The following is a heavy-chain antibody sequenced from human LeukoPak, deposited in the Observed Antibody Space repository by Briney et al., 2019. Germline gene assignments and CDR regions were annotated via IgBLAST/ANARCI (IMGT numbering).Heavy chain of an antibody. D-gene: IGHD3-10*01. CDR1: GGSISSYY. V-gene: IGHV4-59*01. CDR2: MYYSGST. Sequence: PSETLSLTCTVSGGSISSYYWSWIRQPPGEGLEWIAYMYYSGSTYYNPSLKSRVTISVDTSKKQISLRLSAVTAADTAVYYCAKVASMIMVRGGAYDVWGQGTMVTVSS. J-gene: IGHJ3*01. CDR3: AKVASMIMVRGGAYDV.